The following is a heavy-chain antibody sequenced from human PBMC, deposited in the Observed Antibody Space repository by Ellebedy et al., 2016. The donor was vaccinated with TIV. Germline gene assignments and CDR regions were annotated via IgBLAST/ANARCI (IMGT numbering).Heavy chain of an antibody. D-gene: IGHD6-13*01. J-gene: IGHJ4*02. CDR2: TYYSGST. CDR1: GGSISRGSYY. CDR3: ARGKFAAAGIDY. Sequence: MPSETLSLTCTVSGGSISRGSYYWNWIRQYPGKGLEWIGYTYYSGSTYYNPSLKSRVNVSVGTSKNQFSLKLSSVTAADTAVYYCARGKFAAAGIDYWGQGTLVTVSS. V-gene: IGHV4-31*03.